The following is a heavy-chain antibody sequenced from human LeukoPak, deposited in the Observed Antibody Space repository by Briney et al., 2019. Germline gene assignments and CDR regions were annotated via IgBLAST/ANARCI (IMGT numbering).Heavy chain of an antibody. V-gene: IGHV3-23*01. CDR3: AKRSSSSRPYYFDS. CDR2: VIGSYT. CDR1: GFTFSSYV. J-gene: IGHJ4*02. D-gene: IGHD6-13*01. Sequence: GGSLRLSCAASGFTFSSYVMSWVRQAPGEGLEWVSAVIGSYTYYADSVKGRFTISRDNSKNTLFLEMNSLRAGATAVYYCAKRSSSSRPYYFDSWGLGTLVIVSS.